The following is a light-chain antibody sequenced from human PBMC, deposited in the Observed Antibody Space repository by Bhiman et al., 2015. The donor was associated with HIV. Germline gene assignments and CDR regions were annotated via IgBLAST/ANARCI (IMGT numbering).Light chain of an antibody. V-gene: IGLV1-40*01. Sequence: QSVLTQPPSVSGAPGQRVTISCTGSSSNIGAGYEVHWYQQLPGTAPKLLIYANVNRPSGVPDRFSGSKSGTSASLAITGLQAEDGADYYCQSYDSSLSDVFGTGTKVTVL. CDR2: ANV. J-gene: IGLJ1*01. CDR3: QSYDSSLSDV. CDR1: SSNIGAGYE.